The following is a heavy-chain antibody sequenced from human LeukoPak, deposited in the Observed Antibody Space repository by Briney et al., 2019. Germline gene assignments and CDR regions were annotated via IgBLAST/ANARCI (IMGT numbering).Heavy chain of an antibody. Sequence: GGSLRLSCEASGFIFSDYNMNWVRQAPGKGLEWLSFIDSSSSTIYYADSVKGRFAISRDNAKNSLYLQMNSLRAEDMALYYCAKGHGGNSNGGYFDYWGQGTLVTVSS. CDR1: GFIFSDYN. CDR2: IDSSSSTI. D-gene: IGHD4-23*01. CDR3: AKGHGGNSNGGYFDY. V-gene: IGHV3-48*04. J-gene: IGHJ4*02.